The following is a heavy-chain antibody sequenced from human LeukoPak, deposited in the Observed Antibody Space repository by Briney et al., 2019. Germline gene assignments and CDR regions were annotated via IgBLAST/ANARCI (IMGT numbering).Heavy chain of an antibody. D-gene: IGHD3-3*01. J-gene: IGHJ6*02. CDR2: INHSGNT. Sequence: SETLSLTCAVSSGSISSSNWWGWVRQPPGKGLEWIGEINHSGNTHYNPSLKSRVTISVDRSDNQFSLKLSSVTAADTAVYYCARVLRNYDFWSGYPYYYYYGMDVRGQGTTVTVSS. CDR3: ARVLRNYDFWSGYPYYYYYGMDV. CDR1: SGSISSSNW. V-gene: IGHV4-4*02.